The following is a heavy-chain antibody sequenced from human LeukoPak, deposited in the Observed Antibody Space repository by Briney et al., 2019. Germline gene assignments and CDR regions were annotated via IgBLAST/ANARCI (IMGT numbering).Heavy chain of an antibody. CDR1: GYSISSGYY. D-gene: IGHD1-26*01. J-gene: IGHJ4*02. Sequence: PSETLSLTCTVSGYSISSGYYWGWIRQPPGKGLEWIGSIYHSGSTYYNPSLKSRVTISVDTSKNQFSLKLSSVTAADTAVYYCARRGGSYRYFDYWGQGALVTVSS. CDR2: IYHSGST. V-gene: IGHV4-38-2*02. CDR3: ARRGGSYRYFDY.